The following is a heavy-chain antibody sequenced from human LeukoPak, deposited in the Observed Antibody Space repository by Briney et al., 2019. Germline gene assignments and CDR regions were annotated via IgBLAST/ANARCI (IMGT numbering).Heavy chain of an antibody. J-gene: IGHJ3*02. Sequence: GGSLRLSCAASGFTFSSYALNWVRRAPGKGLEGGAVISYDGSNKSSADSVKVRFTISRDNPKNTLYLQMNSLRAEDTAVYYCARVRAMVRGVRDAFDIWGQGTMVTVSS. CDR3: ARVRAMVRGVRDAFDI. CDR2: ISYDGSNK. D-gene: IGHD3-10*01. CDR1: GFTFSSYA. V-gene: IGHV3-30*04.